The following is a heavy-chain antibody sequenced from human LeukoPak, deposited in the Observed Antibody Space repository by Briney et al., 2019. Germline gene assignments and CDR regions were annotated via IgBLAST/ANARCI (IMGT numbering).Heavy chain of an antibody. CDR2: IYYSGST. CDR1: GGSISSYY. D-gene: IGHD3-3*01. CDR3: ARVARRDFWSGYYTRRNWYFDL. V-gene: IGHV4-59*01. J-gene: IGHJ2*01. Sequence: SETLSLTCAVSGGSISSYYWSWIRQPPGKGLEWIGYIYYSGSTNYNPSLKSRVTISADTSKNQFSLKLSSVTAADTAVYYCARVARRDFWSGYYTRRNWYFDLWGRGTLVTVSS.